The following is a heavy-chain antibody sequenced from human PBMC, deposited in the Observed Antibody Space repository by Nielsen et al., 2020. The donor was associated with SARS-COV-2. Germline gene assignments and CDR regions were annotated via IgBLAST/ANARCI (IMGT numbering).Heavy chain of an antibody. Sequence: RQAPGKGLEWVSYISSSGSTIYYADSVKGRFTISRDNAKNSLYLQMNSLRAEDTAVYYCARDSRDYGDSYYCYGMDVWGQGTTVTVSS. V-gene: IGHV3-11*01. CDR3: ARDSRDYGDSYYCYGMDV. J-gene: IGHJ6*02. D-gene: IGHD4-17*01. CDR2: ISSSGSTI.